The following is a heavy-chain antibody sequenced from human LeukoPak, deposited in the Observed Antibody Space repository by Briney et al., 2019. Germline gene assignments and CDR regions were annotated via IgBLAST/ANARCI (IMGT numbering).Heavy chain of an antibody. V-gene: IGHV1-8*01. D-gene: IGHD4-17*01. Sequence: ASVNASSKASGYTLTSYDITWVRQATGQGLEWMGWMNPNSGNTGYAQKFQGRVTMTRNTSISTAYMELSSLRSEDTAVEYCARGRGTVTRWGQGTLVTVSS. CDR3: ARGRGTVTR. J-gene: IGHJ4*02. CDR2: MNPNSGNT. CDR1: GYTLTSYD.